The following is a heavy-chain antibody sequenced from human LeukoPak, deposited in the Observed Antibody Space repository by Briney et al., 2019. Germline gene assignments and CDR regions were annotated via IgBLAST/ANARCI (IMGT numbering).Heavy chain of an antibody. CDR3: AKDDRAMITFGGVID. CDR1: GFTFDDYA. Sequence: TGGSLRLSCAASGFTFDDYAMHWVRQAPGKGLEWVSGISWNSGSIGYADSVKGRFTISRDSAKNSLYLQMNSLRAEDMALYYCAKDDRAMITFGGVIDWGQGTLVTVSS. CDR2: ISWNSGSI. V-gene: IGHV3-9*03. J-gene: IGHJ4*02. D-gene: IGHD3-16*02.